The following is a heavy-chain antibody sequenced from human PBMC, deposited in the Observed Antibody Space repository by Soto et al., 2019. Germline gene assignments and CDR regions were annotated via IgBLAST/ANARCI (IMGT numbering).Heavy chain of an antibody. D-gene: IGHD5-12*01. CDR3: ARLGSRDGYNYAYFDY. V-gene: IGHV4-39*07. CDR2: ITYGGNA. CDR1: DDSISSTNYY. Sequence: SETLSLTCTVSDDSISSTNYYWGWTRQPPGKGLEWIGNITYGGNAQYNPSLKSPVTISVDTSKNQFSLKLSSVTAADTAVYYCARLGSRDGYNYAYFDYWGQGTLVTVSS. J-gene: IGHJ4*02.